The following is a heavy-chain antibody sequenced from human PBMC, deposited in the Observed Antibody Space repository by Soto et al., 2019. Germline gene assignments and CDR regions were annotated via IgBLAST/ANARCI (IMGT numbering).Heavy chain of an antibody. Sequence: EVQLVETGGGLIQPGGSLRLSCEVSGFSVSDSSMSWVRQAPGKGLEWVSVFYRGGSTDYADSVKGRGTVSRDTFKNTLFLQMDSLTVEDTAVYFCARDRGWNDLLNTYYYGMDVWGQGTTVTVS. J-gene: IGHJ6*02. D-gene: IGHD1-1*01. V-gene: IGHV3-53*02. CDR1: GFSVSDSS. CDR3: ARDRGWNDLLNTYYYGMDV. CDR2: FYRGGST.